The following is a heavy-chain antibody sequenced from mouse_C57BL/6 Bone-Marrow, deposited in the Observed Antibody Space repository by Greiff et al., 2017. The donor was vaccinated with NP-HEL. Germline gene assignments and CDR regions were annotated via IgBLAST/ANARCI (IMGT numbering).Heavy chain of an antibody. D-gene: IGHD2-3*01. CDR1: GYTFTDYN. J-gene: IGHJ4*01. Sequence: VQLKESGPELVKPGASVKMSCKASGYTFTDYNMHWVKQSHGKSLEWIGYINPNNGGTSYNQKFKGKATLTVNKSSSTAYMELRSLTSEDSAVYYCAYELAMDYWGQGTSVTVSS. V-gene: IGHV1-22*01. CDR3: AYELAMDY. CDR2: INPNNGGT.